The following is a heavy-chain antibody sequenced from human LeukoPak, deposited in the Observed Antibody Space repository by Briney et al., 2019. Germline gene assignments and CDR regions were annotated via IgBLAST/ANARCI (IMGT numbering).Heavy chain of an antibody. CDR3: ARDGGPYYYYMDV. J-gene: IGHJ6*03. V-gene: IGHV3-21*01. D-gene: IGHD3-16*01. CDR1: GFTFSSYW. Sequence: GGSLRLSCAASGFTFSSYWMHWVRQAPGKGLEWVSSISSSSSYIYYADSVKGRFTISRDNAKNSLYLQMNSLRAEDTAVYYCARDGGPYYYYMDVWGKGTTVTISS. CDR2: ISSSSSYI.